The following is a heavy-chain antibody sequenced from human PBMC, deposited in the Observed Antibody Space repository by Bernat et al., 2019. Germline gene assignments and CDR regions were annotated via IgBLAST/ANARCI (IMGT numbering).Heavy chain of an antibody. CDR3: ARILGATSQT. CDR1: GGSFSGYS. CDR2: INHSGST. J-gene: IGHJ5*02. D-gene: IGHD1-26*01. V-gene: IGHV4-34*01. Sequence: QVQLQQWGAGLLKPSETLSLTCAVYGGSFSGYSWSWIRQPPGKGLEWIGEINHSGSTNYNPSLKSRVTISVDTTKNQFSLQRSSVTAADTAVYYCARILGATSQTWGQGTLVTVSS.